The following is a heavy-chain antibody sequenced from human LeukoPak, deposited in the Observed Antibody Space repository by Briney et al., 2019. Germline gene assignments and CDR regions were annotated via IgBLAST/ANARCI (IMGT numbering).Heavy chain of an antibody. J-gene: IGHJ5*02. CDR1: GYTFTSYG. V-gene: IGHV1-18*01. CDR2: ISAYNGNT. CDR3: ARTGYCSGGSCGRDWFDP. Sequence: ASVKVSCKASGYTFTSYGISWVRQAPGQGLEWMGGISAYNGNTNYAQKLQGRVTMTTDTSTSTAYMELRSLRSDDTAVYYCARTGYCSGGSCGRDWFDPWGQGTLVTVSS. D-gene: IGHD2-15*01.